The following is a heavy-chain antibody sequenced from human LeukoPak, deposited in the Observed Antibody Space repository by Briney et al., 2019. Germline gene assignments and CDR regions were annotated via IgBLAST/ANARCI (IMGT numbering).Heavy chain of an antibody. CDR2: INPNSGGT. CDR3: ARDREWELRLFDY. Sequence: ASVKVSCKASGYTFTGYYMHWVRQAPGQGLEWMGWINPNSGGTNYAQKFQGRVTMTRDTSISTAYMELSSLRSEDTAVYYCARDREWELRLFDYWGQGTLVTVSS. V-gene: IGHV1-2*02. D-gene: IGHD1-26*01. J-gene: IGHJ4*02. CDR1: GYTFTGYY.